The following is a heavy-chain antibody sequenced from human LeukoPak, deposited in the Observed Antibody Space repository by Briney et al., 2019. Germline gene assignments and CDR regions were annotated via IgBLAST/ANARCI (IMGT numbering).Heavy chain of an antibody. CDR1: GFTLSSNS. Sequence: KPGGSLRLSCAASGFTLSSNSMNWVRQAPGKGLEWVPSISSSSSYIYYADSVKGRFTISRDSAKNSLYLQMSSLRAEDTAVYYCARGGDYGGNYFDYWGQGTLVTVSS. D-gene: IGHD4-17*01. J-gene: IGHJ4*02. CDR3: ARGGDYGGNYFDY. V-gene: IGHV3-21*01. CDR2: ISSSSSYI.